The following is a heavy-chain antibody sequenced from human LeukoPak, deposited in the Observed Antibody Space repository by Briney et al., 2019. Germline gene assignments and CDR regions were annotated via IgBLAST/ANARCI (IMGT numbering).Heavy chain of an antibody. CDR2: INTYNGDT. CDR3: ARGIRSPLFDY. Sequence: GASVKVSCKASGYTFTHYGITWVRLAPGQGLAWMGWINTYNGDTKCAQKLQGRVTMTTDTPTSTAFMELRSLRSDDSAVYYCARGIRSPLFDYWGLGTLVTVSP. J-gene: IGHJ4*02. D-gene: IGHD3-16*01. V-gene: IGHV1-18*01. CDR1: GYTFTHYG.